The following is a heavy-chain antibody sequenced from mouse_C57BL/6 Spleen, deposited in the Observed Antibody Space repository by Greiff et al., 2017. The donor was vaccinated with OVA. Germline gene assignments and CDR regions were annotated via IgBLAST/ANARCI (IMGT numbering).Heavy chain of an antibody. CDR2: INPNNGGT. CDR1: GYTFTDYN. J-gene: IGHJ1*03. CDR3: ARRYYGPYWYFDV. D-gene: IGHD1-1*01. Sequence: VQLQQSGPELVKPGASVKIPCKASGYTFTDYNMDWVKQSHGKSLEWIGDINPNNGGTIYNQKFKGKATLTVDKSSSTAYMELRSLTSEDTAVYYCARRYYGPYWYFDVWGTGTTVTVSS. V-gene: IGHV1-18*01.